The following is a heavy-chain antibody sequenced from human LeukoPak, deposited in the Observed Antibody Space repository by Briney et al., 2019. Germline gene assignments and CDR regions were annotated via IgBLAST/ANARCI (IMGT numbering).Heavy chain of an antibody. V-gene: IGHV4-34*01. D-gene: IGHD3-16*02. CDR3: ARVRIMITFGGVIVRPADY. J-gene: IGHJ4*02. CDR2: INHSGST. Sequence: GSLRLSCAASGFTFSSLAMHWVRQAPGKGLEWIGEINHSGSTNYNPSLKSRVTISVDTSKNQFSLKLSSVTAADTAVYYCARVRIMITFGGVIVRPADYWGQGTLVTVSS. CDR1: GFTFSSLA.